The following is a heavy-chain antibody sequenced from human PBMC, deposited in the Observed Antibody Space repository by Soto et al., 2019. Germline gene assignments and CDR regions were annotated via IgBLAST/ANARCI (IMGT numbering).Heavy chain of an antibody. J-gene: IGHJ6*02. D-gene: IGHD1-26*01. Sequence: PSETLSLTCTVSGGSIVYYYWSWIRQPPGKGLEWIGYISHSGSTYYYNPPLESRVTISVDRSKNQFPLKLGSVTAADTAVYYCARDGAWRGLDVWGQGTTVTSP. CDR2: ISHSGST. CDR1: GGSIVYYY. CDR3: ARDGAWRGLDV. V-gene: IGHV4-30-2*01.